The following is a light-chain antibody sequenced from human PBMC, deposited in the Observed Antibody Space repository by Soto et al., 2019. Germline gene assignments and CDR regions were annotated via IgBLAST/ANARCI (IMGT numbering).Light chain of an antibody. Sequence: DIKMTQSPSTLSASIEDRATLTCRASQTISDWLAWHQQKPGKAPKLLIYDASSLESGVPSRFSGSGSGTEFTLTISSLQPDDFATYYCQQYNSYWTFGQGTKVDIK. V-gene: IGKV1-5*01. CDR2: DAS. J-gene: IGKJ1*01. CDR3: QQYNSYWT. CDR1: QTISDW.